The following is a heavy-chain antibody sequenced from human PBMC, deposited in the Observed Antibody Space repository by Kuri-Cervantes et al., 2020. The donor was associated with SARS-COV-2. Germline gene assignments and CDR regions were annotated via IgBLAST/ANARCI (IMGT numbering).Heavy chain of an antibody. CDR3: ARSSDTAMERELDN. CDR1: GFTFGDYA. J-gene: IGHJ4*02. CDR2: ISYDGSNK. V-gene: IGHV3-30*04. D-gene: IGHD5-18*01. Sequence: GESLKISCTASGFTFGDYAMSWVRQAPGKGLEWVAVISYDGSNKYYADSVKGRFTISRDNSKNTLYLQMNSLRPEDTAVYYCARSSDTAMERELDNWGQGTLVTVSS.